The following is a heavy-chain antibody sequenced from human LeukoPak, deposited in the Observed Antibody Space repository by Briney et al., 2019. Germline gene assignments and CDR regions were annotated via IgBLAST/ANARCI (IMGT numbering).Heavy chain of an antibody. CDR2: ICYSGST. D-gene: IGHD2-21*02. V-gene: IGHV4-59*08. CDR3: ARLGCGGDCYLFNYYYGMDV. CDR1: GGSISSYY. J-gene: IGHJ6*02. Sequence: SETLSLTCTVSGGSISSYYWSWIRQPPGKGLEWIGYICYSGSTNYNPSLKSRVTISVDTSKNQFSLKLSSVTAAGTAVYYCARLGCGGDCYLFNYYYGMDVWGQGTTVTVSS.